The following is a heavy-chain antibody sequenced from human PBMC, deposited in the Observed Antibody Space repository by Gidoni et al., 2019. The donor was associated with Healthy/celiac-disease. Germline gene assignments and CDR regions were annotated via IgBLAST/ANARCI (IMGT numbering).Heavy chain of an antibody. J-gene: IGHJ4*02. D-gene: IGHD5-18*01. CDR1: GFTFRSYA. V-gene: IGHV3-30-3*01. CDR2: ISYDGSNK. Sequence: QVQLVESGGGVVQPGRSLRLSCAASGFTFRSYAMHWVRQAPGKGLEWVAIISYDGSNKYYADSVKGRFTISRDNSKNTLYLQMNSLRAEDTAVYYCARDPYTYSYGYLGYWGQGTLVTVSS. CDR3: ARDPYTYSYGYLGY.